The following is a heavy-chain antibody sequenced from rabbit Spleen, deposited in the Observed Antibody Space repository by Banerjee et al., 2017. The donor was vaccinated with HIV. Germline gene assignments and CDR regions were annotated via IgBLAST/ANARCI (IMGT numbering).Heavy chain of an antibody. CDR1: GVSFTSNYY. V-gene: IGHV1S40*01. CDR2: IDAGSSGFT. Sequence: QSLEESGGDLVKPGASLTLTCTASGVSFTSNYYMCWVRQAPGKGLEWIACIDAGSSGFTYFASWAKGRFPISKTSSTTVTLQMTSLTAADTATYFCAISYPGSSYGFNLWGPGTLVTVS. D-gene: IGHD8-1*01. CDR3: AISYPGSSYGFNL. J-gene: IGHJ4*01.